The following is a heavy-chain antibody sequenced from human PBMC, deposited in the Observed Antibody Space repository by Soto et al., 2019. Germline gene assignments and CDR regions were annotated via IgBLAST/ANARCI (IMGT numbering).Heavy chain of an antibody. CDR1: GYTFISHG. CDR3: ARVSSSIVVVPDYGMDG. D-gene: IGHD2-15*01. CDR2: ISGKNGNT. J-gene: IGHJ6*02. Sequence: ASVKVSCTASGYTFISHGIIWVRQAPGQGLEWMGWISGKNGNTNYAQKLQGRVALTTDTSTSTAYMELRSLRSDDTAVYYCARVSSSIVVVPDYGMDGWGQGTTVTFSS. V-gene: IGHV1-18*04.